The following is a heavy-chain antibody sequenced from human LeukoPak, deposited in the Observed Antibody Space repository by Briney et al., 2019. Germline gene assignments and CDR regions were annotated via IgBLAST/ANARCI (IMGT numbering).Heavy chain of an antibody. J-gene: IGHJ4*02. CDR1: GGSFSDYS. CDR2: IYHSGST. CDR3: ARHHGGYSYGYLDY. D-gene: IGHD5-18*01. V-gene: IGHV4-38-2*01. Sequence: SETLSLTCAVYGGSFSDYSWGWIRQPPGKGLEWIGSIYHSGSTYYNPSLKSRVTISVDTSKNQFSLKLSSVTAADTAVYYCARHHGGYSYGYLDYWGQGTLVTVSS.